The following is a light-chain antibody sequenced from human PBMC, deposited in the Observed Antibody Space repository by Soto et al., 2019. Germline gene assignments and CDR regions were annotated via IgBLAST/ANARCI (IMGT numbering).Light chain of an antibody. V-gene: IGLV2-11*01. CDR1: SSDIGGYDY. CDR2: DVS. J-gene: IGLJ1*01. CDR3: CSYAGVYTFV. Sequence: QFVLPQPPSASGSPGQAVTISCTGTSSDIGGYDYVSWYQVRPGKVPLLIIYDVSKRPSGVPDRFSGSKSGITASLTISGLQAEDEADYYCCSYAGVYTFVFGSGTKV.